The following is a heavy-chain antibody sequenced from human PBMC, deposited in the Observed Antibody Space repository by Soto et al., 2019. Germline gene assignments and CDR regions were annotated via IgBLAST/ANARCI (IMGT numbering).Heavy chain of an antibody. CDR3: ARDRDIVVVPAAPYYYYYYGMDV. D-gene: IGHD2-2*01. CDR1: GFTFSSYE. Sequence: GGSLRLSCAASGFTFSSYEMNWVRQAPGKGLEGVSYISSSGSTIYYADSVKGRFTISRDNARNSLYLQMNSLRAEDTAVYYCARDRDIVVVPAAPYYYYYYGMDVWGQGTTVTVSS. V-gene: IGHV3-48*03. J-gene: IGHJ6*02. CDR2: ISSSGSTI.